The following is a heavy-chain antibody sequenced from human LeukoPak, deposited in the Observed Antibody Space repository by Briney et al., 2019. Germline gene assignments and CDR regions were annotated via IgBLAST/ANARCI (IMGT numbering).Heavy chain of an antibody. CDR2: IIPIFGTA. CDR3: ASNYYDSSGYYYVDY. CDR1: GGTFSSYA. D-gene: IGHD3-22*01. Sequence: SVKVSCKASGGTFSSYAISWVRQAPGQGLEWMGGIIPIFGTANYAQKFQGRVTITADESTSTAYMELSSLRSEDTAVYYCASNYYDSSGYYYVDYWGQGTLVTVSS. V-gene: IGHV1-69*13. J-gene: IGHJ4*02.